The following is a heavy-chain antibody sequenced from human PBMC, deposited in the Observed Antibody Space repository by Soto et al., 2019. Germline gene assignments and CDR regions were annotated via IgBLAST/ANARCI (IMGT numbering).Heavy chain of an antibody. J-gene: IGHJ6*02. Sequence: SVKVSCKASGGTFSSYAISWVRQAPGQGLEWMGGIIPIFGTANYAQKFQGRVTITADESTSTAYMELSSLRSEDTAVHYCAREEGTITIFGVVPGDYYYYGMDVWGQGTTVTVSS. CDR2: IIPIFGTA. CDR3: AREEGTITIFGVVPGDYYYYGMDV. V-gene: IGHV1-69*13. CDR1: GGTFSSYA. D-gene: IGHD3-3*01.